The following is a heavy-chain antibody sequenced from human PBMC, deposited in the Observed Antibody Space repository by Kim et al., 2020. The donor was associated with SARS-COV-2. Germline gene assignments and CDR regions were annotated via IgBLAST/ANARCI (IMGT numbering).Heavy chain of an antibody. J-gene: IGHJ4*02. CDR2: K. D-gene: IGHD6-13*01. V-gene: IGHV3-33*01. Sequence: KSCAGPVQCRFTRSRDNSKSTRYRQMNSLRAEDTAVYYCARDIAAAGIDYWGQGTLVTVSS. CDR3: ARDIAAAGIDY.